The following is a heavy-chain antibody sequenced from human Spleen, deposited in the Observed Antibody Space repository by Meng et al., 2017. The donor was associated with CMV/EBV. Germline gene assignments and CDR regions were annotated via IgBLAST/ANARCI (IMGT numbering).Heavy chain of an antibody. J-gene: IGHJ6*02. CDR2: IHYDGSDK. Sequence: GESLKISCTASGFTFSAYAMYWVRQAPGRGLEWVSFIHYDGSDKNYADSVRGRFAISRDNSKNALYLQMNSLRAEDTAVYYCAKDLNYDFWSGHYYYYYGMDVWGQGTTVTVSS. V-gene: IGHV3-30*02. CDR3: AKDLNYDFWSGHYYYYYGMDV. CDR1: GFTFSAYA. D-gene: IGHD3-3*01.